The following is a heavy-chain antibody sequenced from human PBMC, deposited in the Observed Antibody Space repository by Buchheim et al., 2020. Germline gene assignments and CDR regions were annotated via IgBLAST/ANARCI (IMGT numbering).Heavy chain of an antibody. D-gene: IGHD3-10*01. V-gene: IGHV3-30-3*01. CDR2: ISYDGSNK. CDR3: ARDRGYYYYGMDV. CDR1: GFTFSTYV. Sequence: QVQLVESGGGVVQPGRSLRLSCAASGFTFSTYVMHWVRQAPGKGLEWVAVISYDGSNKYYAVSVKGRFTISRDNSTNPLYLQMNSLRAEDTAVYYCARDRGYYYYGMDVWGQGTT. J-gene: IGHJ6*02.